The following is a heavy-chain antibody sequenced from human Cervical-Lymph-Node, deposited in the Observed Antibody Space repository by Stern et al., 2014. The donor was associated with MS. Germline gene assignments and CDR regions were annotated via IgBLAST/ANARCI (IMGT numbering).Heavy chain of an antibody. CDR3: TTLDRSYPYYYYGMDV. Sequence: EDQLVESGGGLVKPGGSLRLSCAASGFTFRNAWMTWIRQSPGKGLAWVGRIQTKTDGGTTDYAAPVKGRFTISRDDSKNTLYLQMNSLKTEDTAVYYCTTLDRSYPYYYYGMDVWGQGTTVTVSS. CDR1: GFTFRNAW. D-gene: IGHD1-26*01. J-gene: IGHJ6*02. CDR2: IQTKTDGGTT. V-gene: IGHV3-15*01.